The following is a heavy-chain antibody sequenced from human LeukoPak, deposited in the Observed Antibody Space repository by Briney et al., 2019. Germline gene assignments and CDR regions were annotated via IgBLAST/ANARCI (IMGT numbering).Heavy chain of an antibody. D-gene: IGHD3-10*01. V-gene: IGHV4-34*01. Sequence: PSETLSLTCAVYGGSFSGYYWSWIRQPPGKGLEWIGEINHSGSTNYNPSLKSRVTISVDTSKNQFYLKLSCGTAADTAVYYCARSGREYYGSGSYYSRRLRGFDYWGQGTLVTVSS. CDR2: INHSGST. CDR3: ARSGREYYGSGSYYSRRLRGFDY. J-gene: IGHJ4*02. CDR1: GGSFSGYY.